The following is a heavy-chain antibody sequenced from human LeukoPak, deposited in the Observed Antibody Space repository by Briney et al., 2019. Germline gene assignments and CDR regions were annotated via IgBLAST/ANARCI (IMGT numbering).Heavy chain of an antibody. D-gene: IGHD3-10*01. Sequence: GGSLRLSCAAAGFTFSSYAMHWVRQAPGKGLEWVAVISYDGSNKYYADSVKGRFTISRGNSKNTLYLQMNSLRAEDTAVYYCARDYYGSGISSVDYWGQGTLVTVSS. J-gene: IGHJ4*02. CDR2: ISYDGSNK. CDR3: ARDYYGSGISSVDY. CDR1: GFTFSSYA. V-gene: IGHV3-30-3*01.